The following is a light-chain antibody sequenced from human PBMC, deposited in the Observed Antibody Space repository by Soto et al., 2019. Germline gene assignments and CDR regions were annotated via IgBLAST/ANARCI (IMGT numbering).Light chain of an antibody. J-gene: IGKJ5*01. CDR1: QSVSSSY. V-gene: IGKV3-20*01. Sequence: ILMTQSPATLSVSPGERGTLSCRASQSVSSSYLAWYQQKPGQAPRLLIYGASSRATGIPDRFSGSGSGTDFTLTISRLEPEDFAVYYCQQYGNSPITFGQGARLEIK. CDR2: GAS. CDR3: QQYGNSPIT.